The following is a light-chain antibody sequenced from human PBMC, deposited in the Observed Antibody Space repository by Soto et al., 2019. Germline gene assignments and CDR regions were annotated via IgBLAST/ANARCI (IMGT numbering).Light chain of an antibody. CDR1: QSVSSK. V-gene: IGKV3-15*01. CDR2: GAS. J-gene: IGKJ1*01. CDR3: QQYGRSGT. Sequence: EIVMTQSPATLSVSPGERATLSCRASQSVSSKLAWYQQKPGQAPRLLIYGASTRATGIPARFSGSGSGTEFTLTISRLQSEDFAVYYCQQYGRSGTFGQGTKVDIK.